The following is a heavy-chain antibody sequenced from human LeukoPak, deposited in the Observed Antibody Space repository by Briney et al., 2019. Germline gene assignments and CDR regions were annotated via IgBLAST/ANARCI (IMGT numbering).Heavy chain of an antibody. CDR2: INHSGST. J-gene: IGHJ4*02. CDR3: ARDERGNSDY. V-gene: IGHV4-34*01. Sequence: SETLSLACAVYGGSFSGYYWSWIRQPPGKGLEWIGEINHSGSTNYNPSLKSRVTISVDTSKNQFSLKLSSVTAADTAVYYCARDERGNSDYWGQGTLVTVSS. D-gene: IGHD4-23*01. CDR1: GGSFSGYY.